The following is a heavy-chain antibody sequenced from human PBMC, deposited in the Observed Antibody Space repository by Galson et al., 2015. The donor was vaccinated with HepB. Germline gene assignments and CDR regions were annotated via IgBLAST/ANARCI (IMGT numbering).Heavy chain of an antibody. D-gene: IGHD2-2*02. Sequence: SLRLSCAASGFTFSSYWMHWVRQAPGKGLVWVSRINSDGGSTSYADFVKGRFTISRDNAKNTLFLQMNSLRAEDTAVYYCTSHRPVAPAAIGDYWGQGALVTVSS. CDR2: INSDGGST. CDR1: GFTFSSYW. J-gene: IGHJ4*02. V-gene: IGHV3-74*01. CDR3: TSHRPVAPAAIGDY.